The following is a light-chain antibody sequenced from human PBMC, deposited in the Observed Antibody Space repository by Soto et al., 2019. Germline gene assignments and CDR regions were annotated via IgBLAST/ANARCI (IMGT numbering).Light chain of an antibody. CDR3: QTWGTGIVV. CDR1: SGHSSDA. CDR2: LNSDGSH. V-gene: IGLV4-69*01. Sequence: QTVVTQSPSASASLGASVKLTCTLSSGHSSDAIAWHQQQPEKGPRFLMNLNSDGSHTKGDGLPDRFSGSSSGAERYLTISSLQYEDEADYYCQTWGTGIVVFGGGTKRTVL. J-gene: IGLJ2*01.